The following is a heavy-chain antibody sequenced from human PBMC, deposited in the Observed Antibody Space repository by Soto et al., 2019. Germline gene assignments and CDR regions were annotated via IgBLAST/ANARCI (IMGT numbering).Heavy chain of an antibody. CDR1: GGSISSSSYY. Sequence: QLQLQESGPGLVKPSETLSLTCTVSGGSISSSSYYWGWIRQPPGKGLGWIGSIYYSGSTNYNPSLKSRVAISVDTSKNQSSLKLGSVTAADTAVYYCASPSLAVAGIGRDYWGQGTLVTVSS. CDR3: ASPSLAVAGIGRDY. CDR2: IYYSGST. D-gene: IGHD6-19*01. V-gene: IGHV4-39*01. J-gene: IGHJ4*02.